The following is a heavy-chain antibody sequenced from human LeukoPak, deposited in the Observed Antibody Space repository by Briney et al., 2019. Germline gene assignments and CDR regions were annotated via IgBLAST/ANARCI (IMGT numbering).Heavy chain of an antibody. Sequence: PSETLSLTCTVSGGSISSGPYYWGWIRQPPGKGLEWIGNIYYGENTYYNPSLKSRVTISIDTSKSQFSLKLSSVTAADTAVYYCARGIYWFDPWGQGTLVTVSS. CDR2: IYYGENT. V-gene: IGHV4-39*07. CDR1: GGSISSGPYY. CDR3: ARGIYWFDP. J-gene: IGHJ5*02.